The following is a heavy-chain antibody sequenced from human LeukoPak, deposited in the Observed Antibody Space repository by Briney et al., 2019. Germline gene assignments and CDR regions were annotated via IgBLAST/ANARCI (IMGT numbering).Heavy chain of an antibody. CDR2: IISNGGST. D-gene: IGHD2-21*02. CDR3: VKEQRCGGDCYSPSHSDY. V-gene: IGHV3-64D*09. CDR1: GFTFSSYA. Sequence: GGSLRLSCSASGFTFSSYAMHWVRQAPGKGLEYVSAIISNGGSTYYADSVKGRFTISRDNSKNTLYLQMSSLRAEDTAVYYCVKEQRCGGDCYSPSHSDYWGQGTLVTVSA. J-gene: IGHJ4*02.